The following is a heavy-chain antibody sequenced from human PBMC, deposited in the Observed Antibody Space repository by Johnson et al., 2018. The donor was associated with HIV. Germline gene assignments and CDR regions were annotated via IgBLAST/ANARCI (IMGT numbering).Heavy chain of an antibody. CDR2: IKSGGST. CDR3: WKAFDI. V-gene: IGHV3-66*01. CDR1: GFTFSNAW. Sequence: VQLVESGGGLVKPGGSLRLSCAASGFTFSNAWMSWVRQAPGKGLEWVGRIKSGGSTYYADSVKGRFTISRDNSKNTLYLQMNSLRAGVVDSYGSWKAFDIWGQGTLVTVSS. J-gene: IGHJ3*02. D-gene: IGHD3-10*01.